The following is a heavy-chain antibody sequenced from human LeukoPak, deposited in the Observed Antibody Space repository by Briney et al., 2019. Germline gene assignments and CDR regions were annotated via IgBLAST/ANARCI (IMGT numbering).Heavy chain of an antibody. CDR1: GFTFSSHA. Sequence: GGSLRLCCAASGFTFSSHAMSWVRQAPGKGLEWVSAISGSGGSTYYADSVKGRFTISRDNSKNTLYLQMNSLRAEDTAVYYCAKARIVVVSYYFDYWGQGTLVTVSS. J-gene: IGHJ4*02. CDR3: AKARIVVVSYYFDY. CDR2: ISGSGGST. V-gene: IGHV3-23*01. D-gene: IGHD3-22*01.